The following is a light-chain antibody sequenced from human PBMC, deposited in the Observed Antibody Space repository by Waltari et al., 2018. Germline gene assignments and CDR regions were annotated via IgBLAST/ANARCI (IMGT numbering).Light chain of an antibody. CDR2: DVS. Sequence: QSALTQPASVSGSPGQSITISCTGTSSDVGGYNYVPWSQQHPGKAPKLMSYDVSKRPSGVSNRFSGSKSGNTASLTISGLQAEDDADYYCSSYTSSSTYVFGTGTKVTVL. CDR3: SSYTSSSTYV. CDR1: SSDVGGYNY. J-gene: IGLJ1*01. V-gene: IGLV2-14*01.